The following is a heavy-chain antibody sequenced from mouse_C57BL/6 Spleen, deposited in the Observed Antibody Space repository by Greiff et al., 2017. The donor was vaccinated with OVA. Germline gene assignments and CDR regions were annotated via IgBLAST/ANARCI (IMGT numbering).Heavy chain of an antibody. Sequence: QVQLQQSGPELVKPGASVKLSCKASGYTFTSYDINWVKQRPGQGLEWIGWIYPRDGSTKYNEKFKGKATLTVDTSSSTAYMELHSLTSEDSAVYFCARASEASYGSSPYYYAMDYWGQGTSVTVSS. CDR3: ARASEASYGSSPYYYAMDY. J-gene: IGHJ4*01. CDR1: GYTFTSYD. D-gene: IGHD1-1*01. V-gene: IGHV1-85*01. CDR2: IYPRDGST.